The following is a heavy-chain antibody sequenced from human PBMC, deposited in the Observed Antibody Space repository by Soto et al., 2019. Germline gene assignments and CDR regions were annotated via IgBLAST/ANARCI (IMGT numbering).Heavy chain of an antibody. CDR2: IYPGDSDT. J-gene: IGHJ4*02. Sequence: PGESLKISCKASGYSFTNYWIGWVRQMPGKGLEWMGTIYPGDSDTRYSPSFQGQVTFSVDESINTAYLHWTSLKASDTAIYYCAIQHPLDSSAWYNWGQGTLVTVSS. D-gene: IGHD6-19*01. CDR1: GYSFTNYW. CDR3: AIQHPLDSSAWYN. V-gene: IGHV5-51*01.